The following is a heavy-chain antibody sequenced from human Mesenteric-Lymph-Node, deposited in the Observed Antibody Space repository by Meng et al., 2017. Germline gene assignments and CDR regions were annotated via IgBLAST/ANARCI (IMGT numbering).Heavy chain of an antibody. D-gene: IGHD4-23*01. CDR2: IYIGGTI. J-gene: IGHJ4*02. CDR1: GFSVTSNY. CDR3: ARDSAGANSALFDS. V-gene: IGHV3-66*02. Sequence: GGSLRLSCAASGFSVTSNYMNWVRQAPGKGPEWVSVIYIGGTIYYADSVKGRFTISRDKSKNTLYLQMNSLRPEDTAVYYCARDSAGANSALFDSWGQGTPVTVSS.